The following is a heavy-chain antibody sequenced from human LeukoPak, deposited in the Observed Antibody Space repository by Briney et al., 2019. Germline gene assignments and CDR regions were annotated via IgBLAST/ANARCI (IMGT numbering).Heavy chain of an antibody. D-gene: IGHD2-2*01. CDR1: GGSISSYY. CDR2: IYTSGST. CDR3: ARDRRKTYCSSTSCYSVDAFDI. Sequence: PSETLSLTCTVSGGSISSYYWSWIRQPAGKGLEWIGRIYTSGSTNYNPSLKSRVTMSVDTSKNQFSLKLSSVTAADTAVYYCARDRRKTYCSSTSCYSVDAFDIWGQGTMVTVSS. V-gene: IGHV4-4*07. J-gene: IGHJ3*02.